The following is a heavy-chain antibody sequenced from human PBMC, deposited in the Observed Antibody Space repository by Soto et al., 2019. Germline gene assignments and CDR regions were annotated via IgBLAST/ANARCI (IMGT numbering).Heavy chain of an antibody. CDR2: IYWDDAQ. D-gene: IGHD3-9*01. CDR1: GFSLSTSGVG. J-gene: IGHJ4*02. V-gene: IGHV2-5*02. Sequence: QITLKESGPTLVQPTQTLTLTCTFSGFSLSTSGVGVGWIRQPPGKALEWLAVIYWDDAQEYSPSLKNRLTISKDSSKNQVVLTMTNMGPMDTGTYYCARKGPEDWPLDYWGQGTLVTVSS. CDR3: ARKGPEDWPLDY.